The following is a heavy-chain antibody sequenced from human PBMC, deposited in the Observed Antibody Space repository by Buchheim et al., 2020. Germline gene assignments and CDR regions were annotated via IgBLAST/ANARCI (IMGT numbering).Heavy chain of an antibody. CDR2: IYNSGNT. J-gene: IGHJ4*02. CDR3: AKDGDTAMAQIDY. CDR1: GGSISSHY. V-gene: IGHV4-59*11. Sequence: QVQLYESGPGLLKPSETLSLICTVSGGSISSHYWNWIRQPPGKGLEWIWYIYNSGNTNYNPSLKSRVTISVDTSQNLFSLKLSSVTAADTAVYYCAKDGDTAMAQIDYWGQGTL. D-gene: IGHD5-18*01.